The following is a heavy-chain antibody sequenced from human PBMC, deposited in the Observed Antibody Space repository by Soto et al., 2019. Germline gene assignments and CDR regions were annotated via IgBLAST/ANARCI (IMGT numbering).Heavy chain of an antibody. CDR2: ISGSGGST. J-gene: IGHJ4*02. Sequence: PGGSLRLSCAASGFTFSSYAMSWVRQAPGKGLEWVSAISGSGGSTYYAESVKGRFTISRDNSKNTLYLQMNSLRAEDTAVYYCAKQGRLRFLEWLLYRPFDYWGQGTLVTVSS. CDR1: GFTFSSYA. CDR3: AKQGRLRFLEWLLYRPFDY. D-gene: IGHD3-3*01. V-gene: IGHV3-23*01.